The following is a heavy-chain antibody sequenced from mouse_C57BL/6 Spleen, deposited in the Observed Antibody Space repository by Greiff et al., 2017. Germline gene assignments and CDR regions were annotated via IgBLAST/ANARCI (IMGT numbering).Heavy chain of an antibody. J-gene: IGHJ4*01. CDR2: IWGGGST. Sequence: VQRVESGPGLVAPSQSLSITCTVSGFSLTSYGVDWVRQPPGKGLEWLGVIWGGGSTNYNSALMSRLSTSKDNSKSQVFLKMNSLHTDDTAVYYCAKHDYSEDYAMDYWGQGTSVTVSS. V-gene: IGHV2-9*01. D-gene: IGHD2-12*01. CDR3: AKHDYSEDYAMDY. CDR1: GFSLTSYG.